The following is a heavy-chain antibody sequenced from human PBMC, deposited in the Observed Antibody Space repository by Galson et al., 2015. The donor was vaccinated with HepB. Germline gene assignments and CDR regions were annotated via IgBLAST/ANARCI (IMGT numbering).Heavy chain of an antibody. Sequence: SLRLSCAASGFTFSSYAMSWVRQAPGTRLEWVSAISGSGGSTYYADSVKGRFTISRDNSKNTLYLQMNSLRAEDTAVYYCAKEPSWAAAAGTNWFDPWGQGTLVTVSS. CDR2: ISGSGGST. CDR1: GFTFSSYA. V-gene: IGHV3-23*01. CDR3: AKEPSWAAAAGTNWFDP. D-gene: IGHD6-13*01. J-gene: IGHJ5*02.